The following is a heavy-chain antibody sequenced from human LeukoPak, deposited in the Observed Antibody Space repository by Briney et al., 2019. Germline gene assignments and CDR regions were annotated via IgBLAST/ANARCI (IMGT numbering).Heavy chain of an antibody. Sequence: SQTLSLTCAISGDSVSSNSVIWNWIRQSPSRGLEWLGRTYYRSKWYNDYELSVKSRITINPDTSKNQFSLQLNSVTPEDTAVYYCTRDSGSWTVDYWGQGTLVTVSS. D-gene: IGHD1-26*01. V-gene: IGHV6-1*01. CDR3: TRDSGSWTVDY. CDR2: TYYRSKWYN. J-gene: IGHJ4*02. CDR1: GDSVSSNSVI.